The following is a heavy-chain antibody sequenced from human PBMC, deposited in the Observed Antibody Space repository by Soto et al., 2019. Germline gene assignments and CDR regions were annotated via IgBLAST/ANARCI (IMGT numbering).Heavy chain of an antibody. Sequence: SLRLSCAASGFTFSTYGFHWVRQAPGKAPEWVAGLLAATNKDYYADSVKGRFTISRDNSKNIFYLQMNSLRDEDTAIYFCAKDDGQGYWGQGTLVTVSS. J-gene: IGHJ4*02. CDR1: GFTFSTYG. V-gene: IGHV3-30*18. CDR3: AKDDGQGY. CDR2: LLAATNKD.